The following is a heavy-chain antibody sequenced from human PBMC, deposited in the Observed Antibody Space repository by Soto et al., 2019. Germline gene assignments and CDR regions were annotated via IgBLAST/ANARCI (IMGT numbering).Heavy chain of an antibody. Sequence: EVQLLESGGGLVQPGGSLRLSCAASGFSFSSYAMRWVRQAPGKGLVWVSAISGSSGSTYYADSVKGRFTISRDNSKNTVYLQMNSPRGEDTAVYYCARRGSGSYYDYWGQGTLVTVSS. V-gene: IGHV3-23*01. CDR1: GFSFSSYA. D-gene: IGHD1-26*01. CDR2: ISGSSGST. CDR3: ARRGSGSYYDY. J-gene: IGHJ4*02.